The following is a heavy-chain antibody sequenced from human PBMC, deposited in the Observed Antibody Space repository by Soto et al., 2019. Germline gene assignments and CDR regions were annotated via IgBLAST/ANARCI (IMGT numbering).Heavy chain of an antibody. V-gene: IGHV3-21*01. CDR2: ISSSSSYI. CDR3: ARVVDYCDPYYYYGMDV. CDR1: GFTFSYYS. D-gene: IGHD3-22*01. Sequence: EVQLVESGGGLVKPGGSLRLSCAASGFTFSYYSMNWVRQAPGKGLEWVSSISSSSSYISYADSVKGRFTISRDNAKNSLSLQMNRLRAEDTAVYYCARVVDYCDPYYYYGMDVLGQGTTVTVSS. J-gene: IGHJ6*02.